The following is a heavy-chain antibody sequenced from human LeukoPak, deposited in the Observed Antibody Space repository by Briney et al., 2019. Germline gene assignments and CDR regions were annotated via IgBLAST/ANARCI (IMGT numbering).Heavy chain of an antibody. V-gene: IGHV4-59*01. CDR1: GGSISGYY. D-gene: IGHD4-11*01. J-gene: IGHJ4*02. CDR3: ARGNVDLDN. Sequence: SETLSLTCTVSGGSISGYYWSWIRQPPGKGLEWIGYIYYSGSTNYNPSLKSRVTISVDTSKNQFSLKLSSVTAADTAVYYCARGNVDLDNWGQGTLVTVSS. CDR2: IYYSGST.